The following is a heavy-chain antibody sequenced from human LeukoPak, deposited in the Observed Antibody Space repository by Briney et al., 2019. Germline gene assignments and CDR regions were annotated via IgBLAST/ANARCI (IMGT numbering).Heavy chain of an antibody. D-gene: IGHD6-13*01. Sequence: KTGGSLRLSWAASGFTFSNYWLHWVRQAPGKGLVWVSGISWNSRSIAYADSVKGRFTISRDNAKNSLYLQMNSLRAEDMALYYCAKEGSSWSTFDYWGQGTLVTVSS. V-gene: IGHV3-9*03. J-gene: IGHJ4*02. CDR1: GFTFSNYW. CDR2: ISWNSRSI. CDR3: AKEGSSWSTFDY.